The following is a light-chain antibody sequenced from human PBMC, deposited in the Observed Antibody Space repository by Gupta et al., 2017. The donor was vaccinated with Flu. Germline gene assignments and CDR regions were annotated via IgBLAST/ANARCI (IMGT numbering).Light chain of an antibody. CDR3: QQYNSYSQT. CDR2: KAS. CDR1: QSISSW. J-gene: IGKJ1*01. Sequence: SAISSCRASQSISSWLAWYQQKPGQAPKLLIYKASSLDSGVPSRFSGSGSGTEFTLTISRLQPDDFATYYCQQYNSYSQTFGQGTKVEIK. V-gene: IGKV1-5*03.